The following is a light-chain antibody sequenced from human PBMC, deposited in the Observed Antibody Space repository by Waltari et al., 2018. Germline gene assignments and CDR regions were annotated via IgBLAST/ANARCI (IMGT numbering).Light chain of an antibody. V-gene: IGKV2-30*01. CDR3: MQATHWPPWT. Sequence: DVVRSKSPLSLPVTLGHPSSISRSSTQSLVYSDGNSYFNWFPQRPGQSPRRPIYKGSNRDSGVLDRFSGSGSGTDFTLKISRVEAEDVGVYYCMQATHWPPWTFGQGTKVELK. CDR1: QSLVYSDGNSY. J-gene: IGKJ1*01. CDR2: KGS.